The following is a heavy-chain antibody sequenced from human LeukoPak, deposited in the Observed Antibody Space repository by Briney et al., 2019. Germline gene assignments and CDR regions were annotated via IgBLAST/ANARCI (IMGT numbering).Heavy chain of an antibody. J-gene: IGHJ4*02. Sequence: GASVKVSCKASGYTFTVYYIHWVRQAPGQGPEWMGWINPNSGGTKYAEKFQGRVTMTRDTSISTAYMEVGRLTSDDTAVYYCARDGAVAGNSIWGQGTLVTVSS. CDR3: ARDGAVAGNSI. V-gene: IGHV1-2*02. CDR2: INPNSGGT. D-gene: IGHD6-19*01. CDR1: GYTFTVYY.